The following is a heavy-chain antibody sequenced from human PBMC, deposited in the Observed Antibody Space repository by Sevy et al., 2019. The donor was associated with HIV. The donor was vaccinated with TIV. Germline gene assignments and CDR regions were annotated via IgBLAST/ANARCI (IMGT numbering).Heavy chain of an antibody. J-gene: IGHJ6*02. D-gene: IGHD3-10*01. CDR2: IYYSGST. CDR3: ARPFPYGSGSYEDGGMDV. Sequence: ETVSLTCTVSGGSISSSSYYWGWIRQPPGKGLEWIGSIYYSGSTYYNPSLKSRVTISVDTSKNQFSLKLSSVTAADTAVYYCARPFPYGSGSYEDGGMDVWGQGTTVTVSS. CDR1: GGSISSSSYY. V-gene: IGHV4-39*01.